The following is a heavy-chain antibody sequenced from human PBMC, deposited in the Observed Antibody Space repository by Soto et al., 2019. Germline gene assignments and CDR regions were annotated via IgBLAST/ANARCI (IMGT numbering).Heavy chain of an antibody. Sequence: QVQLVQSGAEMKTPGASVKVSCKARGFTFTTNDIHWVRQAPGQRLEWMGWMNVNTDSTDSAEDFEGRLTMTWNTSISTAYMELTDLTSEDTSVYYCAREVVEVTSLLLDTWGQGPHLTVSS. CDR2: MNVNTDST. CDR1: GFTFTTND. CDR3: AREVVEVTSLLLDT. J-gene: IGHJ5*02. D-gene: IGHD1-1*01. V-gene: IGHV1-8*02.